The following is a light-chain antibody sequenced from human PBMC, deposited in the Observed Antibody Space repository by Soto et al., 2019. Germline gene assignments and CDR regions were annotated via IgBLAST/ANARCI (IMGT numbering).Light chain of an antibody. V-gene: IGLV2-14*01. J-gene: IGLJ2*01. CDR1: SSDVGGYNY. CDR2: DVS. Sequence: QAVVTQPASVSGSPGQSITISCTGTSSDVGGYNYVSWYQQHPGKAPKLMIYDVSNRPSGVSNRFSGSKSGNTASLTISGLQAEDEADYYCSSYTSSSPVVFGGRTKLTVL. CDR3: SSYTSSSPVV.